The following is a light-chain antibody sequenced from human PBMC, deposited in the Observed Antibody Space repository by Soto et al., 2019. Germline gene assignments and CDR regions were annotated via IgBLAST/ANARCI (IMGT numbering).Light chain of an antibody. J-gene: IGKJ4*01. Sequence: GNRVDLGGRASQSISRWLAWHQQKPGKDPRILIYAASNLQRGVPSRFSGRRSTTDVILPRSRHSPEAFPTYYGEHCSTAARVFGVGTKVDIK. CDR1: QSISRW. V-gene: IGKV1-5*01. CDR2: AAS. CDR3: EHCSTAARV.